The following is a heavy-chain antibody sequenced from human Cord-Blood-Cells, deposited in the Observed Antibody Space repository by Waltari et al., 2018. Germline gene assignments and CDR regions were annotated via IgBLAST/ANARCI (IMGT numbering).Heavy chain of an antibody. CDR2: ILPVYSFT. Sequence: EVQLVQSGAEVKNPGESLKISCKGSGYSFTSYWIGWVRQMPGKGREGMGLILPVYSFTGYSPSCQGEVASSAYKSISTAYLQGTSLKASDTAMYYCARRRGLDISSSLWYFDLWGRGTLFTVSS. J-gene: IGHJ2*01. CDR3: ARRRGLDISSSLWYFDL. CDR1: GYSFTSYW. V-gene: IGHV5-51*03. D-gene: IGHD6-6*01.